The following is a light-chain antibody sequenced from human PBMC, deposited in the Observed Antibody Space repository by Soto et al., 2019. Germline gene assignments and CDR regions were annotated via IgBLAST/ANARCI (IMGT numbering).Light chain of an antibody. J-gene: IGLJ2*01. V-gene: IGLV1-44*01. Sequence: QSVLIQPPSASGTPGQRVTISCSGGSSNIGRNTVNWYQQLPGTAPKLLIFTNDQRSSGAPDRFSGSKSGTSASLAISGLQSEDEADYYCASWDDSLNGVLFGGGTKLTVL. CDR3: ASWDDSLNGVL. CDR1: SSNIGRNT. CDR2: TND.